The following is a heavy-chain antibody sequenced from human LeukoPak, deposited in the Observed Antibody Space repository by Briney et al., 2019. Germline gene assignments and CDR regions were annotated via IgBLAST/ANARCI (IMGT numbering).Heavy chain of an antibody. D-gene: IGHD3-3*01. J-gene: IGHJ4*02. V-gene: IGHV3-9*01. Sequence: GGSLRLSCAASGFAFSSYAMHWVRQAPGKGLEWVSGISWNSGSIGYADSVKGRFTISRDNAKNSLYLQMNSLRAEDTALYYCAKDIVAVDYDFWSGYFYYFDYWGQGTLVTVSS. CDR1: GFAFSSYA. CDR3: AKDIVAVDYDFWSGYFYYFDY. CDR2: ISWNSGSI.